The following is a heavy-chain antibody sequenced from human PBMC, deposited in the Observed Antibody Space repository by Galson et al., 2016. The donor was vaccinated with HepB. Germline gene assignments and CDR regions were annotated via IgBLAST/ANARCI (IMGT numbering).Heavy chain of an antibody. Sequence: SETLSLTCAVSGGSIRSNNWWTWVRQPPGKGLEWVGESNHSGTTFFNPSLKSRVSISVDTSKTQFSLKLSSVTPADTALYYCARGGIEDRLHHWGQGTLVTVSS. V-gene: IGHV4-4*02. J-gene: IGHJ1*01. CDR3: ARGGIEDRLHH. D-gene: IGHD6-6*01. CDR1: GGSIRSNNW. CDR2: SNHSGTT.